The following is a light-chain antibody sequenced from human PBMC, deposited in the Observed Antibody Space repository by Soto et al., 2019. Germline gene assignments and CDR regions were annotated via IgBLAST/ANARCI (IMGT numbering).Light chain of an antibody. V-gene: IGKV3-15*01. CDR2: GAS. J-gene: IGKJ4*01. CDR1: QSVTNSY. CDR3: QQYSNWPLT. Sequence: EIVMTQSPFTLCVSPLERSTLSCRASQSVTNSYLAWYQQKPGQAPRLLIFGASTRAAGIPARFSGSGSGTEFTLTISSLQSEDFAVYYCQQYSNWPLTFGGGTKV.